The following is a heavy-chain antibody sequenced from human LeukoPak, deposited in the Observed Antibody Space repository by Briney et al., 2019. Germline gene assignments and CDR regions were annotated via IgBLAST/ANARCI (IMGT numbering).Heavy chain of an antibody. Sequence: GGSLRLSCAASGFTFSSYEMNWVRQAPGQGLEWVSYISSSGSTMYYADSVKGRFTISRDNAKNSLYLQMNSLRAEDTAVYYCARDRLGYCSGGSCYGDYWGQGTLVTVSS. CDR2: ISSSGSTM. CDR1: GFTFSSYE. J-gene: IGHJ4*02. V-gene: IGHV3-48*03. D-gene: IGHD2-15*01. CDR3: ARDRLGYCSGGSCYGDY.